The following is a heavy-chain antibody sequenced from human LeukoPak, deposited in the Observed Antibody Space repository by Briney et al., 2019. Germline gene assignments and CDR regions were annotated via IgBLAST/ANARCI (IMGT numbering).Heavy chain of an antibody. CDR1: GYSISSGYY. V-gene: IGHV4-38-2*02. CDR3: ASFRGYDPSFDY. J-gene: IGHJ4*02. D-gene: IGHD5-12*01. Sequence: SETLSLTCTVSGYSISSGYYWGWIRQPPGKGLEWIGSIYHSGSTYYNPSLKSRVTISVDTSKNQFSLKLSSVTAADTAVYYCASFRGYDPSFDYWGQGTLVTASS. CDR2: IYHSGST.